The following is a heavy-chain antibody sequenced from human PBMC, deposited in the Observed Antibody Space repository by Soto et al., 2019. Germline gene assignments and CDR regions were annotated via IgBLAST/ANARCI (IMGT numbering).Heavy chain of an antibody. J-gene: IGHJ4*02. CDR3: AKDRSPYDSSRGHDY. V-gene: IGHV3-23*01. CDR2: ISGSGGST. CDR1: GGSISSYY. Sequence: ETLSLTCTVSGGSISSYYWSWVRQAPGKGLEWVSAISGSGGSTYYADSVKGRFTISRDNSKNTLYLQMNSLRAEDTAVYYCAKDRSPYDSSRGHDYWGQGTLVTVSS. D-gene: IGHD3-22*01.